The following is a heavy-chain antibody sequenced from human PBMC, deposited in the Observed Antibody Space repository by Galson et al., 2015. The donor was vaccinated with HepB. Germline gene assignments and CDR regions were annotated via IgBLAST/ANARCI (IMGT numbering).Heavy chain of an antibody. D-gene: IGHD4-17*01. Sequence: SLRLSCAASGFTFNNYYMSWVRQAPGKGLKWVASIKDDGSQRFYVGSVNGRFTFSGDNAKNSMYLQMDNLGAEDTAVYYCVRARVVTSPTWYWYFDFWGRGTLVTVSS. CDR2: IKDDGSQR. J-gene: IGHJ2*01. V-gene: IGHV3-7*03. CDR3: VRARVVTSPTWYWYFDF. CDR1: GFTFNNYY.